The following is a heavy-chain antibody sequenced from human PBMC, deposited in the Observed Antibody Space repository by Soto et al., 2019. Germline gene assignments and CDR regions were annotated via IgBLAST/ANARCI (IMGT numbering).Heavy chain of an antibody. V-gene: IGHV4-34*01. J-gene: IGHJ4*02. D-gene: IGHD6-19*01. CDR2: INHSGST. CDR1: GGSFSGYY. CDR3: ARVLQEQWLLTIFDY. Sequence: SETLSLTCAVYGGSFSGYYWSWIRQPPGKGLEWIGEINHSGSTNYNPSLKSRVTISVDTSKNQFSLKLSSVTAADMAVYYCARVLQEQWLLTIFDYWGQGTLVTVSS.